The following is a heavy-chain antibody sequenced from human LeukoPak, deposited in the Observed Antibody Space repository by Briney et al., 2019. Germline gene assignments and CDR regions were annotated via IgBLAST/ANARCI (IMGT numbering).Heavy chain of an antibody. D-gene: IGHD3-22*01. V-gene: IGHV3-21*01. CDR2: ISSSSSYI. Sequence: GSLRLSCTASGFTFSFYNMNWVRQAPGKGLEWVSSISSSSSYIFSADSVKGRFTISRDNAKNSLYLQMNSLRAEDTAVYYCARDLDDSSGYVSFDYYGMDVWGQGTTVTVSS. J-gene: IGHJ6*02. CDR1: GFTFSFYN. CDR3: ARDLDDSSGYVSFDYYGMDV.